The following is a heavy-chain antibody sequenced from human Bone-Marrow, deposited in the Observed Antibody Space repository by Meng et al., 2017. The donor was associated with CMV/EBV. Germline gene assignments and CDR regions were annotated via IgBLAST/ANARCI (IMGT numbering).Heavy chain of an antibody. J-gene: IGHJ6*01. CDR1: GFTFSSYA. D-gene: IGHD1-26*01. V-gene: IGHV3-30-3*01. CDR2: ISYDGSNK. Sequence: GESLKISCAASGFTFSSYAMHWVRQAPGKGLEWVAVISYDGSNKYYADSVKGRFTISRDNSKNTLYLQMNSLRAEDAAVYYWARDFWLPYSGSYIGYYYGMDVWGQGTTVTGSS. CDR3: ARDFWLPYSGSYIGYYYGMDV.